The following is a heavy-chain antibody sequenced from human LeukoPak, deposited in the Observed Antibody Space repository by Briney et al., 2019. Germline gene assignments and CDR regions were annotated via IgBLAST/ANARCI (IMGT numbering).Heavy chain of an antibody. CDR2: INHSGST. J-gene: IGHJ3*02. D-gene: IGHD3-10*01. CDR1: GGSFSGYY. CDR3: ASGSNRGAFDI. V-gene: IGHV4-34*01. Sequence: SETLSLTCAVYGGSFSGYYWSWIRQPPGKGLEWIGEINHSGSTNYNPSLKSRVTISVDTSKNQFSLKLSSVTAADTAMYYCASGSNRGAFDIWGQGTMVTVSS.